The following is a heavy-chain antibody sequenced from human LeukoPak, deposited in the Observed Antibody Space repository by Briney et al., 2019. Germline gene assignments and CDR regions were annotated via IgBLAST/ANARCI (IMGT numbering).Heavy chain of an antibody. CDR2: ISGSGGST. J-gene: IGHJ5*02. V-gene: IGHV3-23*01. Sequence: GGSMRLSCAAYGFTFSSYAMSWDRQAPGKGLEWVSVISGSGGSTYYADSVKGRFTISRDNPKNTLYLQMNSLRAEDTAVYYCARIREVFSELDPWGQGILVTVSS. CDR3: ARIREVFSELDP. D-gene: IGHD3-10*01. CDR1: GFTFSSYA.